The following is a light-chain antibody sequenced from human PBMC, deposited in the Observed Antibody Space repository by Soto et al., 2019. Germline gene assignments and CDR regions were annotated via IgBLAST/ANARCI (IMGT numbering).Light chain of an antibody. J-gene: IGKJ4*01. CDR3: QHRSNWLA. V-gene: IGKV3-11*01. CDR2: GAS. Sequence: EIVLTQSPATLSLSPGERATLSCRASQSVSSYLAWYQQKPGQAPRLLIYGASSRATGIPARFSGSGSGTDFTLTITSLEPEDFAVYYCQHRSNWLAFGGGTKVDIK. CDR1: QSVSSY.